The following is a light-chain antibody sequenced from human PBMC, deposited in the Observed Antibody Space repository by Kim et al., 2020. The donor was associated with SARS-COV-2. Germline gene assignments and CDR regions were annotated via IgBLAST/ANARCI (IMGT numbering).Light chain of an antibody. Sequence: EIVLTQSPATLSLSPGERATLSCRASQSVSTYLAWYQHKPGQAPRLLIYDASDRATGIPARFSGSGSGTDFTLTISSLEPEDFAVYYCQHRSNGPPAFTFGQGTKLGIK. CDR3: QHRSNGPPAFT. V-gene: IGKV3-11*01. CDR1: QSVSTY. J-gene: IGKJ2*01. CDR2: DAS.